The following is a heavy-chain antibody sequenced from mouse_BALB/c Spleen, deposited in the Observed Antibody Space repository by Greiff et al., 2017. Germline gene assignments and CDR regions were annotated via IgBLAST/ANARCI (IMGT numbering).Heavy chain of an antibody. CDR1: GFTFSSFG. D-gene: IGHD4-1*01. J-gene: IGHJ3*01. V-gene: IGHV5-17*02. Sequence: EVMLVESGGGLVQPGGSRKLSCAASGFTFSSFGMHWVRQAPEKGLEWVAYISSGSSTIYYADTVKGRFTISRDNPKNTLFLQMTSLRSEDTAMYYCARQLNWEGSWFAYWGQGTLVTVSA. CDR2: ISSGSSTI. CDR3: ARQLNWEGSWFAY.